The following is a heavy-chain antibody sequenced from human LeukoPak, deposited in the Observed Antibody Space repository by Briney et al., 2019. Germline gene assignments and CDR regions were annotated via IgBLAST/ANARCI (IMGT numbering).Heavy chain of an antibody. CDR2: INTDGRST. CDR3: ARVGVVRGVISAFDI. J-gene: IGHJ3*02. Sequence: PGGSLRLSCAASGFTFSNYWMHWVRQAPGKGLVWVSRINTDGRSTSYVDSVKGRFTISRDNAKNSLYLQMNSLRAEDTALYYCARVGVVRGVISAFDIWGQGTMVTVSS. CDR1: GFTFSNYW. D-gene: IGHD3-10*01. V-gene: IGHV3-74*01.